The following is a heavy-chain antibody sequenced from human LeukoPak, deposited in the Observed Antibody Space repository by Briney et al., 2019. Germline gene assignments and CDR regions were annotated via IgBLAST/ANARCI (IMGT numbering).Heavy chain of an antibody. Sequence: SETLSLTCTVSGGSISSYYWSWIRQPPGKGLEWITYIYQTGNTDYNPSLKSRVTISLDTSKNQFSLQLSSVTAADTAVYYCARHEFASPFDSWGQGTLVTVSS. D-gene: IGHD2-21*01. CDR3: ARHEFASPFDS. J-gene: IGHJ4*02. V-gene: IGHV4-59*08. CDR2: IYQTGNT. CDR1: GGSISSYY.